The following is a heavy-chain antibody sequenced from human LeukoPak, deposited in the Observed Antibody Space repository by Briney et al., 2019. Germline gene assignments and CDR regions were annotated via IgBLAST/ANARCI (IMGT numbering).Heavy chain of an antibody. V-gene: IGHV4-38-2*01. J-gene: IGHJ4*02. CDR3: TRYDSRGSGATQLEY. CDR1: GYSISIAYY. Sequence: SETLSLTCAVSGYSISIAYYWGWIRQPPGKGLEWIGRIFRGGSTSYNPSLMSRLTMSMDTSKNQFSLQLTSVTAADTAVYYCTRYDSRGSGATQLEYWGQGILVTISS. CDR2: IFRGGST. D-gene: IGHD1-1*01.